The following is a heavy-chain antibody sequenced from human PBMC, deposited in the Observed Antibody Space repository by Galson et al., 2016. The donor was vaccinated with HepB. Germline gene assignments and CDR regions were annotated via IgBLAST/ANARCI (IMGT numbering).Heavy chain of an antibody. J-gene: IGHJ4*02. CDR3: ATALTYRPFDY. D-gene: IGHD1-14*01. V-gene: IGHV5-51*01. CDR1: GYSFTTYW. CDR2: IFPGDSDT. Sequence: QSGAEVKKAGESLKISCKASGYSFTTYWVAWVRQMPGKGLEWMGIIFPGDSDTRYSPSFQGQVIISADTSITTAYLQWTNLKASDSALYYCATALTYRPFDYWGQGTLVTVSS.